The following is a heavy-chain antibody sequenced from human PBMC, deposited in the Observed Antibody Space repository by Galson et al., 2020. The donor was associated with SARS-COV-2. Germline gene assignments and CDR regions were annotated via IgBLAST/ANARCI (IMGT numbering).Heavy chain of an antibody. Sequence: GESLKISCAASGFTFSSYSMNWVRQAPGKGLEWVSSISSSSSYIYYADSVKGRFTISRDNAKNSLYLQMNSLRAKDTAVYYCASNRGYSGYDLPSPLDYWGQGTLVTVSS. D-gene: IGHD5-12*01. CDR1: GFTFSSYS. V-gene: IGHV3-21*01. CDR3: ASNRGYSGYDLPSPLDY. CDR2: ISSSSSYI. J-gene: IGHJ4*02.